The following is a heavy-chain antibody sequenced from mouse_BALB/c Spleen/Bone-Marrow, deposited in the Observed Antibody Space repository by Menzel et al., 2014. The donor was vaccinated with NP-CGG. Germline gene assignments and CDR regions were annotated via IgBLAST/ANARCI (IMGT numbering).Heavy chain of an antibody. D-gene: IGHD1-1*01. CDR2: INPSNGGT. J-gene: IGHJ1*01. Sequence: LVESGAELVKPGASVKLSCKASGYTFSSYYMYLVKQRPGQGLEWIGEINPSNGGTKFNEKFKSKATLTVDKSSSTAYMQLSSLTSEDSAVYYCTRSNYGYWYFDVWGAGTTVTVSS. CDR1: GYTFSSYY. V-gene: IGHV1S81*02. CDR3: TRSNYGYWYFDV.